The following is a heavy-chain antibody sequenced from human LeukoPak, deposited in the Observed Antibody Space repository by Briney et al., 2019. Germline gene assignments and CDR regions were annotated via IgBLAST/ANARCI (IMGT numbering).Heavy chain of an antibody. V-gene: IGHV4-39*01. D-gene: IGHD5-12*01. CDR1: AGSVNSSPYY. CDR2: IHYSGNT. J-gene: IGHJ4*02. Sequence: PSETLSLTCTVSAGSVNSSPYYWGWVRQPPGKGLEWIGSIHYSGNTYYNPSLKSRVTISVDTSRNQFSLQLNSVTAADTAVYYCVRHDGRGGATMGALDSWGQGSLVTVSS. CDR3: VRHDGRGGATMGALDS.